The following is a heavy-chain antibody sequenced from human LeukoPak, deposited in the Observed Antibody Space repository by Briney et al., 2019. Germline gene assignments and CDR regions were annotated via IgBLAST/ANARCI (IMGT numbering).Heavy chain of an antibody. J-gene: IGHJ6*04. Sequence: GGSLRLSCAASGFTFSSYGMHWVRQAPGKGLEWVAVISYDGSNKYYADSVKGRFTISRDNSKNTLYLQMNSLRSEDTAVYYCARGVIFGPYGVWGKGTTVTVSS. D-gene: IGHD3/OR15-3a*01. V-gene: IGHV3-30*03. CDR3: ARGVIFGPYGV. CDR2: ISYDGSNK. CDR1: GFTFSSYG.